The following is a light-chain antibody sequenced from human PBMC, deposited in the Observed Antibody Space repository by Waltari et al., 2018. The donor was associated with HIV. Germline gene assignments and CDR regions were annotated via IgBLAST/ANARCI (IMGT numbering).Light chain of an antibody. CDR1: SSNIGAGYD. Sequence: QSVLTQPPSVSGAPGQRVTISCTGSSSNIGAGYDVHWYQNLPGTAPKLLIYGNTNRPSGGPDRVSGSKSGTSASLAITGLQAEDEADYYCQSYDSSLSGVVFGGGTKLTVL. CDR3: QSYDSSLSGVV. V-gene: IGLV1-40*01. CDR2: GNT. J-gene: IGLJ2*01.